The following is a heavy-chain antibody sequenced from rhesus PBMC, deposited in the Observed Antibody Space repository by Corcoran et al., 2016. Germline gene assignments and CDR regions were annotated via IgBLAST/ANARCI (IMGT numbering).Heavy chain of an antibody. CDR2: NYGSGSST. CDR3: ARDRIAAGRSFDY. J-gene: IGHJ4*01. Sequence: QVQLQESGPGLVKPLETLSLTCAVSGGSISSNYWSWIRQPPGKGLEWIGYNYGSGSSTNYNPSLKSRVTLSVDTSKNQFSLKLSSVTAADTAVYYCARDRIAAGRSFDYWGQGVLVTVSS. V-gene: IGHV4S11*01. CDR1: GGSISSNY. D-gene: IGHD6-13*01.